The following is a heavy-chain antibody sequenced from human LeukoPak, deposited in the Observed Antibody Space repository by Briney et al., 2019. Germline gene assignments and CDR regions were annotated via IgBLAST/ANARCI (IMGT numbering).Heavy chain of an antibody. CDR2: ISAYNGNT. CDR3: ARGSSRYYDSSPRWFDP. J-gene: IGHJ5*02. D-gene: IGHD3-22*01. Sequence: ASVKVSCKASGYTFTNYGISWVRQAPGQGLEWMGWISAYNGNTNYAQKLQGRVTMTTDTSTNTAYMELRSLRSDDTAVYYCARGSSRYYDSSPRWFDPWGQGTLVTVSS. V-gene: IGHV1-18*01. CDR1: GYTFTNYG.